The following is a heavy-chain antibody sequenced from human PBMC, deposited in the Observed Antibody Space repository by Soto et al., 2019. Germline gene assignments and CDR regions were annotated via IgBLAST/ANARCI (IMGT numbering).Heavy chain of an antibody. D-gene: IGHD3-16*02. CDR2: ISVSSTI. V-gene: IGHV3-48*02. CDR1: GFTFSTYN. Sequence: EVQLVESGGGLVQPGGSLRLSCAASGFTFSTYNMNWVRQAPGKGLEWVSYISVSSTIYYAGSVKGRFTTFRDNAKNSPFLQMNSRGDEGTAVYYWARIYRRYFRGAFDRWGQGTLVTGSS. J-gene: IGHJ4*02. CDR3: ARIYRRYFRGAFDR.